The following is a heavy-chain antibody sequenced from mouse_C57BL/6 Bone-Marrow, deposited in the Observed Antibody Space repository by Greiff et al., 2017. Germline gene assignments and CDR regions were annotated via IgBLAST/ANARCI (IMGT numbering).Heavy chain of an antibody. CDR2: ISYDGSN. Sequence: EVQLVESGPGLVKPSQSLSLTCSVTGYSITSGYYWNWIRQFPGNKLEWMGYISYDGSNKYNPSLKNRISITRDTSKNQFVLKLNSVTTEDTSTYYCARARYYGPYAMDYWGQGTSVTVSS. D-gene: IGHD1-1*01. J-gene: IGHJ4*01. CDR3: ARARYYGPYAMDY. V-gene: IGHV3-6*01. CDR1: GYSITSGYY.